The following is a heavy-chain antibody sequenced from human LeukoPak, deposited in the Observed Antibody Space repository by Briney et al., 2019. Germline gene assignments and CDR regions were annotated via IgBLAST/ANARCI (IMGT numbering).Heavy chain of an antibody. Sequence: PGGSLRLSCAASGFTFSSYAMSWVRQAPGKGLEWVSAISGSGGSTYYADSVKGRFTISRDNSKNTLYLQMNSLRAEDTAVYYCAKAYCGGDCYEDFQHWGQGTLVTVSS. V-gene: IGHV3-23*01. CDR3: AKAYCGGDCYEDFQH. D-gene: IGHD2-21*02. CDR2: ISGSGGST. CDR1: GFTFSSYA. J-gene: IGHJ1*01.